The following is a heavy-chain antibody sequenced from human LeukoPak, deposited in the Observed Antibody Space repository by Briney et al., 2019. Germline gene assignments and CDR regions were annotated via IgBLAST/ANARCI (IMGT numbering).Heavy chain of an antibody. CDR1: GFTFSNAW. Sequence: GGSLRLSCAASGFTFSNAWMSWVRQAPGKGLEWVSYISSSGSTIYYADSVKGRFTISRDNAKNSLYLQMNSLRAEDTAVYYCARDSGSYSYYFDYWGQGTLVTVSS. CDR3: ARDSGSYSYYFDY. J-gene: IGHJ4*02. V-gene: IGHV3-11*01. D-gene: IGHD1-26*01. CDR2: ISSSGSTI.